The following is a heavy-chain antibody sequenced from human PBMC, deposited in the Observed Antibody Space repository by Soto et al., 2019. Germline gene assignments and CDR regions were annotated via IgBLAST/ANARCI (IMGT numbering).Heavy chain of an antibody. V-gene: IGHV4-59*01. J-gene: IGHJ6*02. CDR3: ARVGDYYYGSGSYGDYYYGMDV. CDR1: GGSISSYY. CDR2: IYYSGST. Sequence: QVQLQESGPGLVKPSETLSLTCTVSGGSISSYYWSWIRQPPGKGLEWIGYIYYSGSTNYNPSLKSRVTISVDTSKNQFSLKLSSVTAADTAVYYCARVGDYYYGSGSYGDYYYGMDVWGQGTTVTVSS. D-gene: IGHD3-10*01.